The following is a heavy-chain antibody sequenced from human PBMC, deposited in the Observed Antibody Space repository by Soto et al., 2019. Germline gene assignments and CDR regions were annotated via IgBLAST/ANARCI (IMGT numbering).Heavy chain of an antibody. CDR3: ASWAPSHLDALDI. V-gene: IGHV1-69*06. CDR1: GGTFSRYA. J-gene: IGHJ3*02. D-gene: IGHD3-16*01. CDR2: IIPIFGTA. Sequence: SVKVSCKASGGTFSRYAISWVLQAPGQGLEWMGGIIPIFGTANYAQKFQGRVTITADKSTSTAYMELSSLRSEDTAVYYCASWAPSHLDALDIWGQRTRVTV.